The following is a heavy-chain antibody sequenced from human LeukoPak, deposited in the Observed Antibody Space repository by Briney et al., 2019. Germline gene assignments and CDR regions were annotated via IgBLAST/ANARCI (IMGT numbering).Heavy chain of an antibody. CDR1: GYTFTGYY. D-gene: IGHD6-13*01. V-gene: IGHV1-2*02. CDR3: ARAYGSSCKDY. J-gene: IGHJ4*02. Sequence: ASVKVSCKASGYTFTGYYMHWVRQAPGQGLEWMGWINPNSGGTNYAQKFQGRVTMTRDTSISTAYMELSSLRSEDTAVYYCARAYGSSCKDYWGQGTLVTVSS. CDR2: INPNSGGT.